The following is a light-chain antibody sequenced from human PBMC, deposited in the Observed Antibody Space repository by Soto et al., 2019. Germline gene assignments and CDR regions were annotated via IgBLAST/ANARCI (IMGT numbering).Light chain of an antibody. V-gene: IGKV1-39*01. CDR2: AAS. J-gene: IGKJ5*01. Sequence: DIQMTQSPSSLSASVGDRVTITCRASQIISNYLNWYPQTPGKAPKLLIYAASSLQSGVLSRFISSGAGTDCARPISSLQPEDVSTDYCRQSYSSSVTFGQGTRLEIK. CDR3: RQSYSSSVT. CDR1: QIISNY.